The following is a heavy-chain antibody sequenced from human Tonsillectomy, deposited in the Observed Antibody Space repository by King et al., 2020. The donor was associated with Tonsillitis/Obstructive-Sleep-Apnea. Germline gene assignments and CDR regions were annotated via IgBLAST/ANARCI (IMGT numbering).Heavy chain of an antibody. V-gene: IGHV3-72*01. Sequence: VQLVQSGGGLVQPGGSLRLSCAASGFTFSDHYMDWVRQAPGKGLEWVGRIRDKANSYTTEYAAAVNGRFAISRDDSKNSLFLQINSLKTEDTAVYYCARLKYGDYPLFWYFDLWGRGTLVPVSS. CDR2: IRDKANSYTT. J-gene: IGHJ2*01. CDR1: GFTFSDHY. D-gene: IGHD4-17*01. CDR3: ARLKYGDYPLFWYFDL.